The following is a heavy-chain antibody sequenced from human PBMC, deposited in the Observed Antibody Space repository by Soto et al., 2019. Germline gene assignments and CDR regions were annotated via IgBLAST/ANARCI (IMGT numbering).Heavy chain of an antibody. D-gene: IGHD6-13*01. J-gene: IGHJ5*02. CDR1: GGTFSSYA. Sequence: GASVKVSCKASGGTFSSYAISWVRQAPGQGLEWMGGIIPIFGTANYAQKFQGRVTITADESTSTAYMELSSLRSEDTAVYYCARSIPAAAGLNWFDPWGQGTLVTVSS. CDR2: IIPIFGTA. CDR3: ARSIPAAAGLNWFDP. V-gene: IGHV1-69*13.